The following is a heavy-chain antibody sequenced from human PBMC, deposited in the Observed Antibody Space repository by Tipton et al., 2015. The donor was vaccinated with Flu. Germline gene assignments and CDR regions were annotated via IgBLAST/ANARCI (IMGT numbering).Heavy chain of an antibody. Sequence: SLRISCAASGFTFSSYEMNWVRQAPGKGLEWVSYMSSRSNTIYYADSVKGRFTISRDNAKNSLYLQMNSLRAEDTAVYYCARLGIVGAWALDNWGQGTLVTVSS. CDR3: ARLGIVGAWALDN. J-gene: IGHJ4*02. CDR2: MSSRSNTI. V-gene: IGHV3-48*03. CDR1: GFTFSSYE. D-gene: IGHD1-26*01.